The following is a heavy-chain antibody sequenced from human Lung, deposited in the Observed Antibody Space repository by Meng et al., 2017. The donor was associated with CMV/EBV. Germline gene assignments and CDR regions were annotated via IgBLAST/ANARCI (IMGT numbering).Heavy chain of an antibody. D-gene: IGHD3-10*01. CDR3: ARVAMVRGVTPLYWYFDL. CDR2: IIPIFGTA. J-gene: IGHJ2*01. V-gene: IGHV1-69*05. CDR1: TFSSYA. Sequence: TFSSYAISWGRQAPGQGLEWMGGIIPIFGTANYAQKFQGRVTITTDESTSTAYMELSSLRSEDTAVYYCARVAMVRGVTPLYWYFDLWGRGTLVTVSS.